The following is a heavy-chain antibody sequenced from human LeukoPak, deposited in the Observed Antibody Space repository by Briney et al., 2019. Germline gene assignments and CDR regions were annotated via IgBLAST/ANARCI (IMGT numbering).Heavy chain of an antibody. CDR2: IYYSGST. J-gene: IGHJ4*02. CDR3: ASTVGGPNYFDY. D-gene: IGHD6-19*01. Sequence: PSETLSLTCTVSGGSISCYYWSWIRQPPGKGLEWIGYIYYSGSTNYNPSLKSRVTISVDTSKNQFSLKLSSVTAADTAVYYCASTVGGPNYFDYWGQGTLVTVSS. CDR1: GGSISCYY. V-gene: IGHV4-59*01.